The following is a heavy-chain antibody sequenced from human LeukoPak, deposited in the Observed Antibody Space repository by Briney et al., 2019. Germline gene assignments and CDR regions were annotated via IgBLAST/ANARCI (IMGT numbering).Heavy chain of an antibody. CDR2: ITNSSNNI. CDR1: GFTVSSNY. CDR3: ARVPATVRGVIPHYNYYYMDV. V-gene: IGHV3-21*01. Sequence: PGRSLRLSCAPSGFTVSSNYMNWVRQAPGKGLEWVSSITNSSNNIYYADSVKGRFTISRDNAKNSLYLQMNSLRAEDTAVYYCARVPATVRGVIPHYNYYYMDVWGKGTTVTVSS. D-gene: IGHD3-10*01. J-gene: IGHJ6*03.